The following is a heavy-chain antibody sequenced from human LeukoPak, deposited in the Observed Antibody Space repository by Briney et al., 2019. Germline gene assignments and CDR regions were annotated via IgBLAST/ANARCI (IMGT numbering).Heavy chain of an antibody. J-gene: IGHJ4*02. CDR1: GGSFSGYY. Sequence: PSETLSLTCAVYGGSFSGYYWSWIRQPPGKGLEWIGEINHSGSTNYNPSLKSRVTISVDTSKNQFSLKLSSVTAADTAVYYCARGRDGYNSHWGKGTLVTVSS. CDR3: ARGRDGYNSH. V-gene: IGHV4-34*01. CDR2: INHSGST. D-gene: IGHD5-24*01.